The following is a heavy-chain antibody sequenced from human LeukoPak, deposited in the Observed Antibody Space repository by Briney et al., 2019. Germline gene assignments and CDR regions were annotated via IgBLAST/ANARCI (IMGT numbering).Heavy chain of an antibody. Sequence: SETLSLTCAVYGGSFSGYYWSWIRQPAGKGLEWIGRIYTSGYTNSNPSLKSRVTMSVDTSKNQFSLKLSSVTAADTAVYYCAREPLWSGYSYYYYYMDVWGKGTTVTVSS. D-gene: IGHD3-3*01. CDR3: AREPLWSGYSYYYYYMDV. CDR1: GGSFSGYY. V-gene: IGHV4-4*07. CDR2: IYTSGYT. J-gene: IGHJ6*03.